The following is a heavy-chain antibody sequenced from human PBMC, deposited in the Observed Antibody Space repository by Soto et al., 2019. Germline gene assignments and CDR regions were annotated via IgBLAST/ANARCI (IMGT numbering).Heavy chain of an antibody. CDR3: ARDRPGYYFDY. Sequence: SETLSLTCTVSGGSISSSSYYWGWIRQAPGKGLEWIGSIYYSGSTYYNPSLKSRVTISVDTSKNQFSLKLSSVTAADTAVYYCARDRPGYYFDYWAQGPLVTVSS. CDR1: GGSISSSSYY. J-gene: IGHJ4*02. CDR2: IYYSGST. V-gene: IGHV4-39*07.